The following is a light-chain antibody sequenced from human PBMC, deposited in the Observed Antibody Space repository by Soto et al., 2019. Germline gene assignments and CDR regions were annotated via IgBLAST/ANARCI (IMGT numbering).Light chain of an antibody. V-gene: IGLV2-14*01. CDR1: SSDVGGYKH. Sequence: QSVLAQPASVSGSPGQSITISCTGTSSDVGGYKHVSWYQQYPGKAPKLIIYEVSNRPSGVANRFSGSKSGNTASLTISGLQAEDEADYYCSSYTSSSTLDIFGGGTKVTVL. CDR3: SSYTSSSTLDI. J-gene: IGLJ2*01. CDR2: EVS.